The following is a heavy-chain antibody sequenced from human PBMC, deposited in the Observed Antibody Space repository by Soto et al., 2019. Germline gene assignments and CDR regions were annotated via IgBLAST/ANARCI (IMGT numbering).Heavy chain of an antibody. J-gene: IGHJ4*02. CDR2: TTNRAKSYTA. Sequence: GGSLRLSCAGSGFTFSDHYIDWVRQAPGKGLEWVGRTTNRAKSYTAEYAASVKGRFTISRDDSHMYLQMDSLKTEDTAVYYCAREGDSSGPDFDYWGQGTLVTVSS. CDR3: AREGDSSGPDFDY. CDR1: GFTFSDHY. V-gene: IGHV3-72*01. D-gene: IGHD3-22*01.